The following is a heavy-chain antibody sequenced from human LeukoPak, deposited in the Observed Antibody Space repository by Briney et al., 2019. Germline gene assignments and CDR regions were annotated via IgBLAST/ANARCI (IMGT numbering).Heavy chain of an antibody. J-gene: IGHJ6*02. CDR3: AKSPVPYCSGGSCYGMDV. V-gene: IGHV3-23*01. CDR2: ISGSGGST. Sequence: GGSLRLSCTASGFTVSNNYMSWVRQAPGKGLEWVSAISGSGGSTYYADSVKGRFTISRDNSKNTLYLQMNSLRAEDTAVYYCAKSPVPYCSGGSCYGMDVWGQGTTVTVSS. CDR1: GFTVSNNY. D-gene: IGHD2-15*01.